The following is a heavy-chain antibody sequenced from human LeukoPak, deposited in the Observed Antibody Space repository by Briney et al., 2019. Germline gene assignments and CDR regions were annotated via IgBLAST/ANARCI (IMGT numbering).Heavy chain of an antibody. CDR3: AREGDDSIDY. CDR1: GGSISSGGHY. V-gene: IGHV4-31*03. D-gene: IGHD2-21*02. J-gene: IGHJ4*02. Sequence: SETLSLTCTVSGGSISSGGHYWSWIRQHPGKGLEWIGYIYYSGSTYYNPSLKSRVTISVDTSKNQFSLKLSSVTAADTAVYYCAREGDDSIDYWGQGTLVTVSS. CDR2: IYYSGST.